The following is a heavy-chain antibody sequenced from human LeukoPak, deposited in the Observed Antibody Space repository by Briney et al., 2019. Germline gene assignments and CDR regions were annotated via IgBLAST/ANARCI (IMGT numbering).Heavy chain of an antibody. V-gene: IGHV3-48*01. CDR1: GFTFSSYN. CDR2: ISSSSSTI. D-gene: IGHD3-16*02. CDR3: ARDVLRGDYVWGSYLFPTDY. Sequence: GGSLRLSCAASGFTFSSYNMNWVRQAPGKGLEWVSYISSSSSTIYYADSVKGRFTISRDNAKNSLYLQMNSLRAEDTAVYYCARDVLRGDYVWGSYLFPTDYWGQGTLVTVSS. J-gene: IGHJ4*02.